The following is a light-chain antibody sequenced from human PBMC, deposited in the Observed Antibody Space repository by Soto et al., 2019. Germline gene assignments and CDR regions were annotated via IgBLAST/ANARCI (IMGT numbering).Light chain of an antibody. Sequence: QSVLTQPRSVSGSPGQSVTISCTGPSIDVGSYNYVSWYQQHPGKAPKLMIYEVSDRPSGISSRFSGSKSSNTASPTISGLQTEDEADYYCSSYTSSSTPCVFGTGTKVTVL. CDR1: SIDVGSYNY. V-gene: IGLV2-14*01. CDR3: SSYTSSSTPCV. J-gene: IGLJ1*01. CDR2: EVS.